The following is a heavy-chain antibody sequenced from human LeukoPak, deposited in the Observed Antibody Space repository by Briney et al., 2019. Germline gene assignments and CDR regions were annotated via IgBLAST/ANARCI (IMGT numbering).Heavy chain of an antibody. CDR2: IYYSGST. V-gene: IGHV4-59*12. CDR3: AKFYDFWSGYFDF. D-gene: IGHD3-3*01. J-gene: IGHJ4*02. Sequence: SETLSLTCTVSGGSISSYYWSWIRQPPGKGLEWIGYIYYSGSTNYNPSLKSRVTMSVDTSKNQFSLKLSSVTAADTAVYYCAKFYDFWSGYFDFWGQGTLVTVSS. CDR1: GGSISSYY.